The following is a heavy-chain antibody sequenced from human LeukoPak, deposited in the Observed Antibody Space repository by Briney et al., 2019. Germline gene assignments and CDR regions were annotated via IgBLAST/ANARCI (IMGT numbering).Heavy chain of an antibody. CDR3: ARKSGIAAAGTPFDY. D-gene: IGHD6-13*01. CDR2: IKQDGSEK. V-gene: IGHV3-7*01. Sequence: PSETLSLTCTVSGGSISSYYWSWVRQAPGKGLEWVANIKQDGSEKYYVDSVKGRFTISRDNAKNSLYLQMNSLRAEDTAVYYCARKSGIAAAGTPFDYWGQGTLVTVSS. CDR1: GGSISSYY. J-gene: IGHJ4*02.